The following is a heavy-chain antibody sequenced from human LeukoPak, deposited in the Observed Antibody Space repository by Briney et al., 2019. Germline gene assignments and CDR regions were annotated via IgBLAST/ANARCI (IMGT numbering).Heavy chain of an antibody. Sequence: LGVSLRLSCAASGLTFRAYWMTWVRQAPGKGLEWVANLSPDGSDIYYVDSVKGRFTISRDNAKNSLYLQMNSLRVEDTAVYYCARDAYSYASESWGQGTLVTVSS. J-gene: IGHJ5*02. CDR1: GLTFRAYW. D-gene: IGHD5-18*01. CDR3: ARDAYSYASES. CDR2: LSPDGSDI. V-gene: IGHV3-7*01.